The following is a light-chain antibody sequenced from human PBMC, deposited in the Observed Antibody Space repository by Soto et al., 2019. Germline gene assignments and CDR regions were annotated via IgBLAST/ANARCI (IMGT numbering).Light chain of an antibody. Sequence: EIVLTQTPLSSPVTLGHPASISFMSSQSLIHTYGNTSLARYQHNPGQAPRLLIHGASSRATGIPDRFSVSGSGTDFTLTISRLEPEDFAVYYCQQYGSSPTFGQGTKVDIK. CDR3: QQYGSSPT. V-gene: IGKV3-20*01. CDR2: GAS. J-gene: IGKJ1*01. CDR1: QSLIHTYGNTS.